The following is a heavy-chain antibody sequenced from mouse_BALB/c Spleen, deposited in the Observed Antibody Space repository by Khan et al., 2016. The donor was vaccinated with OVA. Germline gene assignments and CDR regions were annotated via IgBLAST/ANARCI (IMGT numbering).Heavy chain of an antibody. J-gene: IGHJ3*01. CDR1: GYTFTSYS. V-gene: IGHV1-53*01. D-gene: IGHD1-1*02. CDR3: TRSGYGGFAY. CDR2: INPSSGGT. Sequence: QVRLQQSGAELVTPGASVRLSCKASGYTFTSYSLYWVKQRPGQGLEWIGYINPSSGGTNFNEKFKSKATLTVDKSSSTAYIQLNSLTSEDSAVYYGTRSGYGGFAYWGQGTLVTVSA.